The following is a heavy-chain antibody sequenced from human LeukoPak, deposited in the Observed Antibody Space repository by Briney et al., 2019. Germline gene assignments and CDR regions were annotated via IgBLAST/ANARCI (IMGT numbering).Heavy chain of an antibody. D-gene: IGHD4-17*01. CDR3: ARGLVDGAAPD. CDR1: GGSISSYY. CDR2: IYYSGST. Sequence: SETLSLTCTVSGGSISSYYWSWIRQPPGKGLEWIGYIYYSGSTNYNPSLKSRVTISVDTSKNQFSLKLSSVTAADTAVYYCARGLVDGAAPDWGQGTLVTVSS. V-gene: IGHV4-59*01. J-gene: IGHJ4*02.